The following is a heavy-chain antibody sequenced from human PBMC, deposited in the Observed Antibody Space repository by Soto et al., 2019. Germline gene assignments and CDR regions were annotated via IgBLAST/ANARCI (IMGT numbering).Heavy chain of an antibody. CDR1: GGSFSDYY. J-gene: IGHJ6*02. V-gene: IGHV4-34*01. CDR3: ARELFYVDYGVRYGMDV. Sequence: QEQLQQWGAGLLKPSETLSLTCAVYGGSFSDYYWTWIRQPPGKGLEWIGEINHSGSTNYNPSLKSRVTIAVDTSKNQFSLNLRSVTAADTAVYYCARELFYVDYGVRYGMDVWGQGTTVTVSS. CDR2: INHSGST. D-gene: IGHD4-17*01.